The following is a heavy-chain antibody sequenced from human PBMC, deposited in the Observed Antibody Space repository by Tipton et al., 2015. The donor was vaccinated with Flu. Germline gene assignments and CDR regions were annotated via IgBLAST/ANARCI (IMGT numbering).Heavy chain of an antibody. V-gene: IGHV4-38-2*01. CDR2: VYHRGST. D-gene: IGHD3-10*01. Sequence: TLSLTCAVSGFSITSGYYWGWIRQPPGKGLEWIGTVYHRGSTYYNPSLNSRITLSMDKSGNQFSLQLSSVTAADTAVYYCARGVPGAIGEAHFDYWGHGILVTVSS. J-gene: IGHJ4*01. CDR3: ARGVPGAIGEAHFDY. CDR1: GFSITSGYY.